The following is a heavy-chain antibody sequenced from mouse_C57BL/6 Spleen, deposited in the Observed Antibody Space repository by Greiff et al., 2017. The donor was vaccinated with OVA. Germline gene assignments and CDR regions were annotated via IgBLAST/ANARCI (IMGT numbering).Heavy chain of an antibody. J-gene: IGHJ1*03. CDR3: ARRTTDWYFDV. CDR1: GYTFTSYW. Sequence: QVHVKQPGAELVKPGASVKMSCKASGYTFTSYWITWVKQRPGQGLEWIGDIYPGSGSTNYNEKFKSKATLTVDTSSSTAYMQLSSLTSEDSAVYYCARRTTDWYFDVWGTGTTVTVSS. V-gene: IGHV1-55*01. CDR2: IYPGSGST. D-gene: IGHD1-1*01.